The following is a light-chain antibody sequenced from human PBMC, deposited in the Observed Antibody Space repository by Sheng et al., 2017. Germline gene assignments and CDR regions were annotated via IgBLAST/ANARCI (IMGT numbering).Light chain of an antibody. CDR2: EDN. J-gene: IGLJ3*02. CDR3: QSYDSSAGV. V-gene: IGLV6-57*01. Sequence: NFMLTQPHSVSESPGKTVTISCTRSSGSIASNYVQWYQQRPGSSPTTVIYEDNQRPSGVPDRFSGSIDSSSNSASPTISGLKTEDEADYYCQSYDSSAGVFGGGTKLTVL. CDR1: SGSIASNY.